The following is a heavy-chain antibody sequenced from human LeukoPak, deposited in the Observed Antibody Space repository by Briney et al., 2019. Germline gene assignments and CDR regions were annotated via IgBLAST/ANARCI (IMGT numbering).Heavy chain of an antibody. J-gene: IGHJ6*02. CDR1: GFTFSTYS. CDR2: ISSSSDSI. CDR3: ARVYDSSGYYTFYYYGMDV. D-gene: IGHD3-22*01. V-gene: IGHV3-48*04. Sequence: GGSLRLSCAASGFTFSTYSMNWVRQAPGKGLEWVSYISSSSDSIYYADSVKGRFTISRDNAKNSLYLQMNSLRAEDTAVYYCARVYDSSGYYTFYYYGMDVWGQGTTVTVSS.